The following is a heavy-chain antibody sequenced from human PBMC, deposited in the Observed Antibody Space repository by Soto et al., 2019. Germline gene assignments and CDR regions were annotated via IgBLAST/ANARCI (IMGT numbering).Heavy chain of an antibody. Sequence: GSSVKVSCSASGYTFTSYAMHWVRQAPGQRIEWMGWINAGNGNTKYSQKFQGRVTITRDTSASTAYMELSSLRSEDTAVYYCARVGALYGMDVWGQGTTVTVSS. CDR3: ARVGALYGMDV. D-gene: IGHD1-26*01. CDR1: GYTFTSYA. V-gene: IGHV1-3*01. J-gene: IGHJ6*02. CDR2: INAGNGNT.